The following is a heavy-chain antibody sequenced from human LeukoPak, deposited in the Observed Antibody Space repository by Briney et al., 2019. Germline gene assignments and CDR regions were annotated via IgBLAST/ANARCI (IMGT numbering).Heavy chain of an antibody. D-gene: IGHD2-2*01. Sequence: SETLSLTCTVSGVSISGSSWSWIRDPPGGGVWWVGHIYYSGSATYNPSLKSRVTISVDTSKNQFSMKLGSVTAADTAVYYCARRYCSSTTCYFDYWGQGAMVTASS. J-gene: IGHJ4*02. CDR1: GVSISGSS. CDR2: IYYSGSA. CDR3: ARRYCSSTTCYFDY. V-gene: IGHV4-59*08.